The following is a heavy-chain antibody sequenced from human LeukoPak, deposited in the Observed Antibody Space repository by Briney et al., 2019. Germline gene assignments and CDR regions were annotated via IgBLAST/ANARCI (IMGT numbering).Heavy chain of an antibody. J-gene: IGHJ5*02. CDR1: GDSVSSKNGA. V-gene: IGHV6-1*01. CDR2: TYYRSKWYN. D-gene: IGHD4-17*01. Sequence: SQTLSLTCAISGDSVSSKNGAWNWIRQSPSRGLEWLGRTYYRSKWYNDYAVSVQGRISINPDTSKNQFSLQLNSVTPEDTAVYYCARERNDGDYVGLGFDPWGQGTLVTVSS. CDR3: ARERNDGDYVGLGFDP.